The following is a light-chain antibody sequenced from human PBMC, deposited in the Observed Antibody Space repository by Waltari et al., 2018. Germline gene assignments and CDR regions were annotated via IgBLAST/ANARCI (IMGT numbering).Light chain of an antibody. CDR3: QSYDSTLGGWGV. CDR1: SFNIGTSYD. J-gene: IGLJ2*01. V-gene: IGLV1-40*01. CDR2: NNN. Sequence: QSVLTQPPSVSGAPGQRVTISYTGSSFNIGTSYDVHWYQQLPGAAPKLLIYNNNNRPAGVPDRFLGSTSGTSASLTITGLQPEDEADYYCQSYDSTLGGWGVFGGGTKLTVL.